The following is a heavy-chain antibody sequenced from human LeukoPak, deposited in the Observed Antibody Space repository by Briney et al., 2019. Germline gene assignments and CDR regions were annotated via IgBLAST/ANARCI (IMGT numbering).Heavy chain of an antibody. CDR3: AREQGGSGWSGFDY. J-gene: IGHJ4*02. CDR1: GFTLRNYA. Sequence: PGGSLRLSCAPSIGFTLRNYAIHWVHQAPGKGLEWVAVISIDGSRQHYADFLVGRFTISRDNSKNTVSLQMSSLRTEDTAVYFCAREQGGSGWSGFDYWGQGTLVTVSS. V-gene: IGHV3-30*15. D-gene: IGHD6-19*01. CDR2: ISIDGSRQ.